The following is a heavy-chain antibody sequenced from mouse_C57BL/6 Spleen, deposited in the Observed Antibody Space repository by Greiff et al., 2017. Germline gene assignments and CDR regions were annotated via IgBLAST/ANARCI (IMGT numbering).Heavy chain of an antibody. V-gene: IGHV1-72*01. CDR2: IDPNNGGT. J-gene: IGHJ2*01. Sequence: VQLQQPGAELVKPGASVKMSCKASGYTFTSYWMHWVKQRHGRGLEWIGRIDPNNGGTKYNEKFKGKATLTVDKPSSTAYMQLSSLTSEDSAVYYCARGGYYDAYYFDYWGQGTTLTVSS. D-gene: IGHD1-1*01. CDR3: ARGGYYDAYYFDY. CDR1: GYTFTSYW.